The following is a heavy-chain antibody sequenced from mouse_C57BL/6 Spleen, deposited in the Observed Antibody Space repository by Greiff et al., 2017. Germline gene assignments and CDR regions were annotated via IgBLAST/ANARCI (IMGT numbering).Heavy chain of an antibody. Sequence: EVKVEESGGGLVKPGGSLKLSCAASGFTFSDYGMHWVRQAPEKGLEWVAYISSGSSTIYYADTVKGRFTISRDNAKNTLFLQMTSLRSEDTAMYYCARYWGYWYFDVWGTGTTVTVSS. CDR3: ARYWGYWYFDV. V-gene: IGHV5-17*01. CDR2: ISSGSSTI. J-gene: IGHJ1*03. CDR1: GFTFSDYG.